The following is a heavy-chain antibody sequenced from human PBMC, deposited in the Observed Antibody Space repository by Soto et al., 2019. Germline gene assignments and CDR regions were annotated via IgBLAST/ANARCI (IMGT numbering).Heavy chain of an antibody. CDR1: GFTFSSYG. V-gene: IGHV3-30*18. D-gene: IGHD4-17*01. CDR3: AKDVASLRRYGGLGY. J-gene: IGHJ4*02. Sequence: PGGSLRLSCAASGFTFSSYGTHWVRQAPGKGLEWVAVISYDGSNKYYADSVKGRFTISRDNSKNTLYLQMNSLRAEDTAVYYCAKDVASLRRYGGLGYWGQGTLVTVSS. CDR2: ISYDGSNK.